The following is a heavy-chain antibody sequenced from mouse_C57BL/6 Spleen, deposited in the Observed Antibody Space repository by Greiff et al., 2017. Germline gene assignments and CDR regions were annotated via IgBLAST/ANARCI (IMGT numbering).Heavy chain of an antibody. CDR3: AREGYYYDSSSWFAY. CDR1: GFTFSDSY. D-gene: IGHD1-1*01. Sequence: DVMLVESEGGLVQPGSSMKLSCTASGFTFSDSYMAWVRQVPEKGLEWVANINYDGSRTYYLDSLKSRFIISRDNAKNILYLQMSSLKSEDTATYYCAREGYYYDSSSWFAYWGQGTLVTVSA. V-gene: IGHV5-16*01. CDR2: INYDGSRT. J-gene: IGHJ3*01.